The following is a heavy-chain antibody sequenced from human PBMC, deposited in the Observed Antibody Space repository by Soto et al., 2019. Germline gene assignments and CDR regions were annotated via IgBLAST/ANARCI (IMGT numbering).Heavy chain of an antibody. CDR1: GFTFSSYA. Sequence: PGGSLRLSCAASGFTFSSYAMSWVRQAPGKGLEWVSAISGSGGSTYYPDSVKGGFTISRDNSKNTLYLQMNSLRAEDTAVYYCAKLGIIGVVINYLDYWGQGTLVTVSS. V-gene: IGHV3-23*01. D-gene: IGHD3-3*02. J-gene: IGHJ4*02. CDR3: AKLGIIGVVINYLDY. CDR2: ISGSGGST.